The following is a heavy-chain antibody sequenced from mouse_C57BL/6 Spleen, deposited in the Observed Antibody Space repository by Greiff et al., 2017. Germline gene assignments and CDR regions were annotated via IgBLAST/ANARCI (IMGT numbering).Heavy chain of an antibody. CDR3: ERKAYYDYWYLDV. V-gene: IGHV1-55*01. D-gene: IGHD2-4*01. Sequence: VQLQQPGAELVKPGASVKMSCKASGSTFTSYWLTWVKPRPGQGLEWSGDIYPGSGSTNYNEKFKSKATLTVDTSSSTANMQLSSLTSEDSAANYCERKAYYDYWYLDVWGKGTTVTVSS. CDR2: IYPGSGST. CDR1: GSTFTSYW. J-gene: IGHJ1*03.